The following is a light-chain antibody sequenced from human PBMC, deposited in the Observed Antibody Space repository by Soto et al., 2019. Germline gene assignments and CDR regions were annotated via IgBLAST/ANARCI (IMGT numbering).Light chain of an antibody. CDR1: QSIDIY. CDR3: QQTYSTPIT. Sequence: TTLTTSSRSGSFGDRVTITCRASQSIDIYLNWYQQKPGTAPKLLIYTTSSLQSGVPSRFSGSGSGTDFTLTISSLQPEDFATYYCQQTYSTPITFGQGTRLEIK. V-gene: IGKV1-39*01. CDR2: TTS. J-gene: IGKJ5*01.